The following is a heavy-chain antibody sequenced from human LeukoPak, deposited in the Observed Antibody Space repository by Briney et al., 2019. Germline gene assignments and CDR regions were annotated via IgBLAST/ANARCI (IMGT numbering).Heavy chain of an antibody. J-gene: IGHJ4*02. V-gene: IGHV4-34*01. CDR1: GGSFSDYD. Sequence: SETLSLTCAVYGGSFSDYDWSWIRQPPGKGLEWIGEINHSGSTNYNPSLKSRVTISVDTSKNQFSLKLSSVTAAVTAVYYCARALYYYGSGRALDYWGQGTLVTVSS. CDR3: ARALYYYGSGRALDY. CDR2: INHSGST. D-gene: IGHD3-10*01.